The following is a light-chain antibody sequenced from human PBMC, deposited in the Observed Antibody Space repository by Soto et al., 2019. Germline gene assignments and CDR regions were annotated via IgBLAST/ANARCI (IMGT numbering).Light chain of an antibody. CDR3: SSYTSTYTVI. Sequence: QSALTQLASVSGSPGQSITISCTGTSSDVGGYNYVSWFQQHPGKAPKLMIYEVNNRPSGVSNRFSGSKSGNTASLTISGLQAEDEADYYCSSYTSTYTVIFGGGTKLTVL. J-gene: IGLJ2*01. CDR1: SSDVGGYNY. V-gene: IGLV2-14*01. CDR2: EVN.